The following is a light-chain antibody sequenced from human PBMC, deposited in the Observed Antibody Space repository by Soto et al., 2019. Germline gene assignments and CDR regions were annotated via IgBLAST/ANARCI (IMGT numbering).Light chain of an antibody. CDR3: QQYGSSPPYT. J-gene: IGKJ2*01. CDR2: GAS. CDR1: QSVSSSY. Sequence: EVVLTQSPGTLSLSPGERATLSCTANQSVSSSYLAWYQQKPGQAPRLLIYGASSRATGIPDRFNGSGSGTDFSLTISRLEPEDFAMYYCQQYGSSPPYTFGQGTKLEIK. V-gene: IGKV3-20*01.